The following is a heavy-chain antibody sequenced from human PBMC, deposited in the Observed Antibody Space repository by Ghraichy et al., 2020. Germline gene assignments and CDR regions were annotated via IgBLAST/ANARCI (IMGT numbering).Heavy chain of an antibody. CDR2: LNTDGTNV. J-gene: IGHJ4*02. D-gene: IGHD1-14*01. CDR1: GFSFTDYW. Sequence: SCAASGFSFTDYWMHWVRQTPGRGLEWVSHLNTDGTNVNYANSVKGRFTISRDNAKNTVYLQMISLTVEDTAFYYCVRSYKDGLRHFDYWGQGTLVTVSS. CDR3: VRSYKDGLRHFDY. V-gene: IGHV3-74*01.